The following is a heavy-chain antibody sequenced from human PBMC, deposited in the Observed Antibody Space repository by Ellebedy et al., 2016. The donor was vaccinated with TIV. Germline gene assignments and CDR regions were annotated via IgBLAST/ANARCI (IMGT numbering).Heavy chain of an antibody. D-gene: IGHD1-26*01. CDR2: ISGSGGST. CDR1: GFTVSSYA. J-gene: IGHJ3*02. CDR3: AKPILVGATTHGAFDI. V-gene: IGHV3-23*01. Sequence: GESLKISCAASGFTVSSYAMSWVRQAPGKGLEWVSAISGSGGSTNYADSVKGRFTISRDNSKNTLYLQMNSLRAEDTAVYYCAKPILVGATTHGAFDIWGQGTMVTVSS.